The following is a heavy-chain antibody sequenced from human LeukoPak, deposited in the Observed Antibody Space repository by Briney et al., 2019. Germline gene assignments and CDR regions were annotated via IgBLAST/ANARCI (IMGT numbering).Heavy chain of an antibody. CDR2: INHSGST. CDR1: GGSFSGYY. D-gene: IGHD3-10*01. V-gene: IGHV4-34*01. J-gene: IGHJ5*02. CDR3: ARSPPITMVRGVPNWFDP. Sequence: SETLSVTCAVYGGSFSGYYWSWIRQPPGKGLEWIGEINHSGSTNYNPSLKSRVTISVDTSKNQFSLKLSSVTAADTAVYYCARSPPITMVRGVPNWFDPWGQGTLVTVSS.